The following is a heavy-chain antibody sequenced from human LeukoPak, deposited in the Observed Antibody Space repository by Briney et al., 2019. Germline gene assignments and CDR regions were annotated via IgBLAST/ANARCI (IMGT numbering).Heavy chain of an antibody. D-gene: IGHD3-10*01. Sequence: SETLSLTCTVSGGSISSSSYSWGWIRQPPRKGLEWLGTIYYSGNIYYTGSTYYNPSLESRVAISADTSKNQLSLKLSSVTAADTAVYYCARGKYAGSVDFWGQGTLVTVSS. J-gene: IGHJ4*02. CDR1: GGSISSSSYS. V-gene: IGHV4-39*01. CDR2: IYYSGNIYYTGST. CDR3: ARGKYAGSVDF.